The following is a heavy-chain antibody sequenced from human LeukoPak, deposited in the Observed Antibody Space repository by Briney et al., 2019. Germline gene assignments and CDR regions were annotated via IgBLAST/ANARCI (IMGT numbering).Heavy chain of an antibody. V-gene: IGHV3-33*06. Sequence: GGSLRLSCAASGFTFSHYGMHWVRQAPGKGLEWVAVIWYDGGNKYFADSVKGRFTISRDNSKNTVYLQMNSLKVEDTAVYYCAKGTESGWYAYFDYWGQGTLVTVSS. CDR3: AKGTESGWYAYFDY. CDR1: GFTFSHYG. D-gene: IGHD6-19*01. CDR2: IWYDGGNK. J-gene: IGHJ4*02.